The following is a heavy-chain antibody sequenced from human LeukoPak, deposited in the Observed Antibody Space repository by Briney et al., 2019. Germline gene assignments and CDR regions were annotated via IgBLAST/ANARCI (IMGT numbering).Heavy chain of an antibody. D-gene: IGHD3-22*01. Sequence: GGSLRLSCSASGFTFSSNPMHWVRQAPGKGLEYVSVISSDGGSTAYADSVKGRFTISRDNSKNTLYLQMNSLRAEDTAVYYCAREGGFVDYYDSSGPVPYWGQGTLVTVSS. CDR3: AREGGFVDYYDSSGPVPY. V-gene: IGHV3-64*04. CDR1: GFTFSSNP. CDR2: ISSDGGST. J-gene: IGHJ4*02.